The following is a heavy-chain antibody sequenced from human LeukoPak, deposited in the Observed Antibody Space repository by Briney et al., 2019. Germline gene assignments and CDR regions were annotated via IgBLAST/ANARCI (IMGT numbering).Heavy chain of an antibody. CDR1: GGTFSSYA. V-gene: IGHV1-69*04. Sequence: SVKVSCKASGGTFSSYAISWVRQAPRQGLEWMGRIIPILGIANYAQKFQGRVTITADKSTSTAYMELSSLRSEDTAVYYCARDDSSGYYYEYWGQGTLVTVSS. D-gene: IGHD3-22*01. CDR3: ARDDSSGYYYEY. CDR2: IIPILGIA. J-gene: IGHJ4*02.